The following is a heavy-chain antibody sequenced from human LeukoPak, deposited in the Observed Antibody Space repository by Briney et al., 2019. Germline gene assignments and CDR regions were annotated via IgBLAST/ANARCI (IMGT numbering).Heavy chain of an antibody. CDR2: ISAYNGNT. CDR3: ARAFNGGYYDILTGYYAFDY. V-gene: IGHV1-18*01. Sequence: GASVKVSCKASGYTFTSYGISWVRQAPGQGLEWMGWISAYNGNTNYAQKLQGRVTMTTDTSTSTAYMELRSLRSDDTAVYYCARAFNGGYYDILTGYYAFDYWGQGALVTVSP. CDR1: GYTFTSYG. D-gene: IGHD3-9*01. J-gene: IGHJ4*02.